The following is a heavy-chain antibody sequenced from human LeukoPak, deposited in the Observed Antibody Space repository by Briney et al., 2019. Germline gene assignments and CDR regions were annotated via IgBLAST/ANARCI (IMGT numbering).Heavy chain of an antibody. J-gene: IGHJ4*02. V-gene: IGHV4-39*01. CDR3: ARPGGVVGATYYFDY. CDR2: IYYSGST. D-gene: IGHD1-26*01. Sequence: SGTLSLTCTVSGGSISSSSYYWGWIRQPPGKGLEWIGSIYYSGSTYYNPSLKSRVTISVDTSKNQFSLKLSSVTAADTAVYYCARPGGVVGATYYFDYWGQGTLVTVSS. CDR1: GGSISSSSYY.